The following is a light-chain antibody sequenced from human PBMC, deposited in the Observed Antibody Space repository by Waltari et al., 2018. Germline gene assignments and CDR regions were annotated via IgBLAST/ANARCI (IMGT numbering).Light chain of an antibody. J-gene: IGKJ2*01. CDR2: AAS. Sequence: ILLTQSPVFLSAFVGDRVTISCRSSQTVNTYLNWYQQKLGEAPKLLIYAASTLQSGVPPRFSGTGSGTVFTLTILSLQPEDFATYFCQQSYSTPYTFGPGT. CDR3: QQSYSTPYT. CDR1: QTVNTY. V-gene: IGKV1-39*01.